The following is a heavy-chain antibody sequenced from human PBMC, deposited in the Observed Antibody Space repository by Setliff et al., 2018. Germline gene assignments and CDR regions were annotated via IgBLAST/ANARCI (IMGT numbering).Heavy chain of an antibody. J-gene: IGHJ4*02. Sequence: PSETLSLTCAVYGGSFSGYYWSWIRQPPGKGLEWIGEINHSGSTNYNPSLKSRVTISVDKSKNQFSLKLSSVTAADTAVYYCARGGYSRGPPVYYFDYWGQGTLVTVSS. V-gene: IGHV4-34*01. CDR1: GGSFSGYY. CDR2: INHSGST. D-gene: IGHD5-12*01. CDR3: ARGGYSRGPPVYYFDY.